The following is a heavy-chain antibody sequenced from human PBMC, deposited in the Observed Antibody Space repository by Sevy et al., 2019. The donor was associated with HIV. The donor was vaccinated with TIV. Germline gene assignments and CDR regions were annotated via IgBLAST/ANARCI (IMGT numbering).Heavy chain of an antibody. CDR1: GLTPSTYG. V-gene: IGHV3-33*01. J-gene: IGHJ4*02. D-gene: IGHD4-17*01. CDR3: ARDPRIYGDYLLAYFDY. Sequence: GGSLRLSCAASGLTPSTYGIHWVRQAPGKGLEWGAVIGYDGNNKFYADSVKCRFTISREDSKNTVFLQMDSLRAEDTAVYYCARDPRIYGDYLLAYFDYWGQGTLVTVSS. CDR2: IGYDGNNK.